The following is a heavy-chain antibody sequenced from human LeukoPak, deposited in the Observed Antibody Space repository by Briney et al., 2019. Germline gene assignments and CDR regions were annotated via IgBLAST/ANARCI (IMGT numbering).Heavy chain of an antibody. D-gene: IGHD3-22*01. CDR1: GGSLSSYY. CDR3: TRGSIAYYYMDV. Sequence: SETLSLTCTVSGGSLSSYYWSWIRQPPGKGLEWVGNIYYRGSTNYNPSLKSRVTISVDTSKNQFSLKLSSVTAADTAVYYCTRGSIAYYYMDVWGKGTTVTISS. CDR2: IYYRGST. J-gene: IGHJ6*03. V-gene: IGHV4-59*01.